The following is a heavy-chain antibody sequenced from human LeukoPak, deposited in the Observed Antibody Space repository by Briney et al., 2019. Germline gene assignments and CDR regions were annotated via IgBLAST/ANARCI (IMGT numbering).Heavy chain of an antibody. J-gene: IGHJ3*02. CDR1: GFSLSTRRVG. V-gene: IGHV2-5*02. Sequence: SGPTLVNPTQTLTLTCTFSGFSLSTRRVGVGWIRQPPGKALEWLALIYWDDDKHYSPSLKSRLTITKDTSKNQVVLTMTNMDPVDTATYYCAHRRYFDWFRNAFDIWGQGTMVTVSS. D-gene: IGHD3-9*01. CDR2: IYWDDDK. CDR3: AHRRYFDWFRNAFDI.